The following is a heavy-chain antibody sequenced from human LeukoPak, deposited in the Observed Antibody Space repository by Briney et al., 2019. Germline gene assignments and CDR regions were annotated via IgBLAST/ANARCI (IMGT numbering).Heavy chain of an antibody. CDR3: ARANLLYCSSTTCLFDY. CDR2: INPNDGDT. Sequence: ASVKVSCKASGYTFTDYYMHWVRQAPGQGFEWMGWINPNDGDTNYAQKYQGRVTMTKETSISTAHMEVSRLRSDDTAVYYCARANLLYCSSTTCLFDYWGQGTLVTVSS. J-gene: IGHJ4*02. CDR1: GYTFTDYY. V-gene: IGHV1-2*02. D-gene: IGHD2-2*01.